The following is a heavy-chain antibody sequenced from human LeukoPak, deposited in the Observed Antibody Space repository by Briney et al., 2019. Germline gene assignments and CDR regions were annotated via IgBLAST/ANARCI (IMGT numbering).Heavy chain of an antibody. CDR1: GGSISSYY. CDR2: IYHSGST. Sequence: SEILSLTCTVSGGSISSYYWSWIRQPPGKGLEWIGYIYHSGSTNYNPSLKSRVTISVDTSKNQFSLKLSSVTAADTAVYYCAREVSEYYDFWSGYYPFDYWGQGTLVTVSS. CDR3: AREVSEYYDFWSGYYPFDY. D-gene: IGHD3-3*01. V-gene: IGHV4-59*12. J-gene: IGHJ4*02.